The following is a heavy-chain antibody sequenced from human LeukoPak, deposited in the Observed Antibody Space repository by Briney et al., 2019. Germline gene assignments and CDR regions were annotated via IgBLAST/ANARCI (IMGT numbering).Heavy chain of an antibody. CDR2: IYYSGAT. V-gene: IGHV4-59*11. CDR3: ARFSSGCDTSSCYLNY. CDR1: GGSLSGHY. Sequence: SETLSLTSIVSGGSLSGHYWSWIRQPPGKELELLGHIYYSGATYYSPSLKSRVTISLDTSRNQFSLKLTSVTAGDTDVYYCARFSSGCDTSSCYLNYRGQGTLVTVS. J-gene: IGHJ4*02. D-gene: IGHD2-2*01.